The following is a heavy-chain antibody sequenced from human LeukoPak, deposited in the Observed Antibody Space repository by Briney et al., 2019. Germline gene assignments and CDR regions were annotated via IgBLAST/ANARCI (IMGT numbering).Heavy chain of an antibody. CDR1: GFTFGSYA. D-gene: IGHD3-22*01. CDR3: AKSYDISRFYPY. J-gene: IGHJ4*02. Sequence: GSLRLSCATSGFTFGSYAMHWVRQAPGKGLEWVSVISGGGGSTDYADSVKGRFTVSRDNSKNTLYLQMDSLTVEDTAVYYCAKSYDISRFYPYWGQGTLVTVSS. V-gene: IGHV3-23*01. CDR2: ISGGGGST.